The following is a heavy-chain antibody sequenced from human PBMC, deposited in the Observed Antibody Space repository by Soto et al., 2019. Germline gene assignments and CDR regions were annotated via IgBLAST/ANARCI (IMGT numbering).Heavy chain of an antibody. CDR1: GASVSSGSYF. CDR3: ARQRVEPAQYLYYY. Sequence: SETLSLTCGVSGASVSSGSYFWTWIRQPPGKGLEWIGYITDIGSTDYNPSLKSRVIISTDTTKDHFSLNLESVSAADTAVYYCARQRVEPAQYLYYYWGQGIPVTVSS. D-gene: IGHD2-2*01. J-gene: IGHJ4*02. V-gene: IGHV4-61*01. CDR2: ITDIGST.